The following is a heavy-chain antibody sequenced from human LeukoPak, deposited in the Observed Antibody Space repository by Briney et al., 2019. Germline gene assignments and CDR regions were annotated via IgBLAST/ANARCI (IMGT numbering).Heavy chain of an antibody. CDR2: IYPGDSDT. CDR1: GYSFTSYW. J-gene: IGHJ4*02. V-gene: IGHV5-51*01. CDR3: ARHSRDYCYDSSGYDY. Sequence: GESLKISCKGSGYSFTSYWIGWVRQMPGKGLEWMGIIYPGDSDTRYSPSFQGQVTISADKSISTAYLQWSSLKASDTAMYYCARHSRDYCYDSSGYDYWGQGTLVTVSS. D-gene: IGHD3-22*01.